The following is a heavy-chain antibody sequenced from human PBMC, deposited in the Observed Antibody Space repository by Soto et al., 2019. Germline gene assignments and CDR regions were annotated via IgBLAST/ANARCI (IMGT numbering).Heavy chain of an antibody. CDR1: GGTFSNYG. Sequence: QVQLVQAGAEVKKPGSSVKVSCKASGGTFSNYGITWVRQAPGQGRECMGGIIPISGTANYAQKFQGRVPITADEHTSTVYMELSSLRSEDTAVYYCARGWNDFPHWGQGTLVTVSS. CDR3: ARGWNDFPH. CDR2: IIPISGTA. V-gene: IGHV1-69*01. D-gene: IGHD1-1*01. J-gene: IGHJ1*01.